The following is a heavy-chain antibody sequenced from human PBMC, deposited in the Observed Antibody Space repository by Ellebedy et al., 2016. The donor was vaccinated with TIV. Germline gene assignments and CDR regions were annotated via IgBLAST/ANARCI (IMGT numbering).Heavy chain of an antibody. J-gene: IGHJ6*02. V-gene: IGHV3-7*01. D-gene: IGHD2-8*01. CDR2: IKQDGSEK. CDR1: GFTFFNYG. Sequence: GESLKISCAAPGFTFFNYGMHWVRQAPGKGLEWVANIKQDGSEKYYVDSVKGRFTISRDNAKNSLYLQMNSLRAEDTAVYYCAREGNYCTNGVCLYYYYGMDVWGQGTTVTVSS. CDR3: AREGNYCTNGVCLYYYYGMDV.